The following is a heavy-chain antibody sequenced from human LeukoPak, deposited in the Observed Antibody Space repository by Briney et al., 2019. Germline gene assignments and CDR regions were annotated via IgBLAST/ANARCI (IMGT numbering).Heavy chain of an antibody. Sequence: PSETLSLTCTVSGGSISSYYWSWIRQPTGKGLEWIGYIYYSGSTNYNPSLKSRVTISVDTSKNQFSLKLSSVTAADTAVYYCARHRRFLEWLGTDYWGQGTLVTVSS. CDR2: IYYSGST. CDR3: ARHRRFLEWLGTDY. J-gene: IGHJ4*02. CDR1: GGSISSYY. D-gene: IGHD3-3*01. V-gene: IGHV4-59*08.